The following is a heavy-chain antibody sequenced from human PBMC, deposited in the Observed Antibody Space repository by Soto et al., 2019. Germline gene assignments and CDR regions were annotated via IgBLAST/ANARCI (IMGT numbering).Heavy chain of an antibody. V-gene: IGHV1-2*04. CDR2: INPNSGGT. D-gene: IGHD6-19*01. CDR1: GYTFTGYY. J-gene: IGHJ5*02. Sequence: ASVKVSCKASGYTFTGYYMHWVRQAPGQGLEWMGWINPNSGGTNYAQKFQGWVTMTRDTSISTAYMELSRLRSDDTAVYYCARVRSLGYSSGWYRWFDPWGQGTLVTVSS. CDR3: ARVRSLGYSSGWYRWFDP.